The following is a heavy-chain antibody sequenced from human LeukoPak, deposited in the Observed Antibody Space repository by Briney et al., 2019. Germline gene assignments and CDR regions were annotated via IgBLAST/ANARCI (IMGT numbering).Heavy chain of an antibody. V-gene: IGHV3-53*01. D-gene: IGHD5-24*01. CDR2: IYSGGST. Sequence: QSGGSLRLSCAASGFTVSSNYMSWVRQAPGKGLEWVSVIYSGGSTYYADSVKGRFTISRDNYKNTLYLQMNSLRAEDTAVYYCARGSRWLQFGFQDYWGQGTLVTVSS. CDR3: ARGSRWLQFGFQDY. J-gene: IGHJ4*02. CDR1: GFTVSSNY.